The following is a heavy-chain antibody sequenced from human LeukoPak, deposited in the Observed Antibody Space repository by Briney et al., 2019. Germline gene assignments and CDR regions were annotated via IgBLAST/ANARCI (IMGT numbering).Heavy chain of an antibody. CDR1: GGSISSYY. D-gene: IGHD5-24*01. Sequence: PPETLSLTCTVSGGSISSYYWSWIRQPPGKGLEWIGYIYYSGSTNYNPSLKSRVTISVDTSKNQFSLKLSSVTAADTAVYYCARDSGMATTTVLGEYWFDPWGQGTLVTVSS. CDR2: IYYSGST. J-gene: IGHJ5*02. V-gene: IGHV4-59*01. CDR3: ARDSGMATTTVLGEYWFDP.